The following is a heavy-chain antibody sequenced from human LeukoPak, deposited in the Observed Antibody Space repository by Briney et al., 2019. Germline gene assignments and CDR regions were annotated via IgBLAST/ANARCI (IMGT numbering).Heavy chain of an antibody. CDR3: ARPRPYYYGSGSYLGDLYSVDAFDI. CDR1: GFTFSSYW. D-gene: IGHD3-10*01. Sequence: GGSLRLSCEASGFTFSSYWMSWVRQAPGRGLEWVANIEQRGREINYLDPVKGRFTISRDNAKNSLYLQMNSLRAEDTAVYYCARPRPYYYGSGSYLGDLYSVDAFDIWGQGTMVTVSS. V-gene: IGHV3-7*01. CDR2: IEQRGREI. J-gene: IGHJ3*02.